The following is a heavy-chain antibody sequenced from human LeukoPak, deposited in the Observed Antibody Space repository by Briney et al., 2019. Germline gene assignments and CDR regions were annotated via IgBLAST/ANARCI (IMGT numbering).Heavy chain of an antibody. J-gene: IGHJ3*02. V-gene: IGHV4-4*07. Sequence: SETLSLTCTVSGGSISSYYWSWIRQPAGKGLEWIGRIYTSGSTNYNPSLKSRVTMSVDTSKNQFSLKLSSVTAADTAVYYCARAHYGGDIVVVPAAMTPFRAFDIWGQGTMVTVSS. D-gene: IGHD2-2*01. CDR3: ARAHYGGDIVVVPAAMTPFRAFDI. CDR1: GGSISSYY. CDR2: IYTSGST.